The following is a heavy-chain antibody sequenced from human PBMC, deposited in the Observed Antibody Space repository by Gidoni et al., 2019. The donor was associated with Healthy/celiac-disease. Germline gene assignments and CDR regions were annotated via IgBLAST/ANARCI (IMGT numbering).Heavy chain of an antibody. J-gene: IGHJ3*02. CDR3: ARRVAISMVRDLKPHDAFDI. CDR2: IYDSGST. V-gene: IGHV4-39*01. D-gene: IGHD3-10*01. Sequence: QLQLQESGPGLVKPSETLSLTCTVSGGSISSSSSYWGWIRQPPGKGLEWIGSIYDSGSTYYNPSLKIRVTISVDTSKNQFSLKLSSVTAADTAVYYCARRVAISMVRDLKPHDAFDIWGQGTMVTVSS. CDR1: GGSISSSSSY.